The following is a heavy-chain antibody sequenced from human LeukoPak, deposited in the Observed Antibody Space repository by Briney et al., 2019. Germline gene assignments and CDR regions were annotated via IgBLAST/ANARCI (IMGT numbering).Heavy chain of an antibody. Sequence: GGSLRLSCGASSFTFSSYVMSWVRQAPGKGLEWVANIKGDGSERYYVDSVRGRFTISRDNAKNSLYLQMNSLRAEDTALYHCARGAADHHYYYMDVWGKGTTVTISS. CDR3: ARGAADHHYYYMDV. J-gene: IGHJ6*03. D-gene: IGHD2-15*01. V-gene: IGHV3-7*03. CDR1: SFTFSSYV. CDR2: IKGDGSER.